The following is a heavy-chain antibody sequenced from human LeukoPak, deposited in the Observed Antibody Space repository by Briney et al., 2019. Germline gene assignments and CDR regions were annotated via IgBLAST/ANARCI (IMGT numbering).Heavy chain of an antibody. CDR2: INDSSGTT. Sequence: GGSLRLSCAASGFTFSTYAMSWVRQTPGKGLEWVSGINDSSGTTYYADSVKGRFTISRDNSKNTLYLQMNSLRAEDTALYYCAKHKGPGSFDYWGQGTLVTVSS. CDR1: GFTFSTYA. J-gene: IGHJ4*02. V-gene: IGHV3-23*01. CDR3: AKHKGPGSFDY. D-gene: IGHD1-26*01.